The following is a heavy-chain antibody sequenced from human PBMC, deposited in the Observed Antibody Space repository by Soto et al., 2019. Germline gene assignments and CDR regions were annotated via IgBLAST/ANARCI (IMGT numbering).Heavy chain of an antibody. V-gene: IGHV1-69*13. CDR1: GGTFSSYA. D-gene: IGHD5-12*01. CDR2: IIPIFGTA. CDR3: ARVGYSGYDQHGNYYYYGMDV. Sequence: GASVKVSCKASGGTFSSYAISWVRQAPGQGLEWMGGIIPIFGTANYAQKFQGRVTITADESTSTAYMELGSLRSEDTAVYYCARVGYSGYDQHGNYYYYGMDVWGQGTTVTVSS. J-gene: IGHJ6*02.